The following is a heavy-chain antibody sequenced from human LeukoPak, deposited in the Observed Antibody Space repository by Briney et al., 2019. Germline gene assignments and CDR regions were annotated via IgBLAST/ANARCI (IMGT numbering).Heavy chain of an antibody. J-gene: IGHJ4*02. V-gene: IGHV3-23*01. CDR2: ISGSGGST. CDR3: AKEGTTVTTREDY. D-gene: IGHD4-17*01. Sequence: GGSLRLSSAASGFTFSDYYMSWTRQAPGKGLEWVSAISGSGGSTYYADSVKGRFTISRDNSKNTLYLQMNSLRAEDTAVYYCAKEGTTVTTREDYWGQGTLVTVSS. CDR1: GFTFSDYY.